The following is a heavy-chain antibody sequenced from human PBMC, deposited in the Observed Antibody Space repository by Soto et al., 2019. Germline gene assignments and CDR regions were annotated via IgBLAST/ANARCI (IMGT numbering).Heavy chain of an antibody. CDR1: GYTFTSYA. CDR2: INAGNGNT. Sequence: QVQLVQSGAEVKKPGASVKVSCKASGYTFTSYAMHWVRQAPGRRLEWMGWINAGNGNTKYSQKFQGRVTITRDTSASTAYMELSSLRSEDTAVYYCARDSNYYDSSGYYRDDAFDIWGQGTMVTVSS. V-gene: IGHV1-3*01. CDR3: ARDSNYYDSSGYYRDDAFDI. J-gene: IGHJ3*02. D-gene: IGHD3-22*01.